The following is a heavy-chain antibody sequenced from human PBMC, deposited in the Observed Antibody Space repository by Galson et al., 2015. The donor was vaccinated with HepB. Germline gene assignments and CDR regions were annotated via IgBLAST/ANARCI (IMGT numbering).Heavy chain of an antibody. Sequence: SLRLSCAASGFTFSSYGMHWVRQAPGKGLEWVALLPYVGSDKYYADSVKGRFTISRDNSKNTLYLQMNSLRTEDTAVYYCARGGFYYSGSGALDYWGQGTLVTVSS. CDR3: ARGGFYYSGSGALDY. D-gene: IGHD3-10*01. CDR1: GFTFSSYG. J-gene: IGHJ4*02. V-gene: IGHV3-30*03. CDR2: LPYVGSDK.